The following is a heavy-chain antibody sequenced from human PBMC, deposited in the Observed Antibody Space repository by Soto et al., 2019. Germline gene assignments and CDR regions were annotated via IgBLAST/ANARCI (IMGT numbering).Heavy chain of an antibody. CDR2: IIPIFGTA. J-gene: IGHJ6*02. D-gene: IGHD3-3*01. CDR3: ATPRRITIFGVATGLNYYYGMDV. Sequence: VKVSCKASGGTFRSYAISWVRQAHGKGLEWMGGIIPIFGTANYAQKFQGRVTITADESTSTAYMELSSLRSEDTAVYYCATPRRITIFGVATGLNYYYGMDVWGQGTTVTVSS. CDR1: GGTFRSYA. V-gene: IGHV1-69*13.